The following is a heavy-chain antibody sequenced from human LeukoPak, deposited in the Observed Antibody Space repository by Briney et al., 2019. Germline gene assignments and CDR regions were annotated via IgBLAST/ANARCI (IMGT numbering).Heavy chain of an antibody. Sequence: SGPTLVKPTQTLTLTCTFSGFSLSTSGVGVGWIRQPPGKALEWLALIYWDDDKRYSPSLKSRLTITKDTSKNQVVLTVTNMDPVDTGTYYCARILQAPPTVGVFADDYYYYMDVWGKGTTVTVSS. V-gene: IGHV2-5*02. CDR3: ARILQAPPTVGVFADDYYYYMDV. D-gene: IGHD3-3*01. CDR1: GFSLSTSGVG. CDR2: IYWDDDK. J-gene: IGHJ6*03.